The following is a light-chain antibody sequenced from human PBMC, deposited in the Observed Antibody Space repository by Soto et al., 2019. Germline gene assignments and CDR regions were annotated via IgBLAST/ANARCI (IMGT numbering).Light chain of an antibody. CDR1: SSDIGDHNS. CDR2: AVS. Sequence: QSVLTQPASVSGSPGQSITISCTGTSSDIGDHNSVSWYLQQPGKAPKLMIYAVSNRPSGVSNRFSGSKSGNTASLTISGLQAEDEADYYCSLYTTSTTVIFGGGTKVTVL. J-gene: IGLJ2*01. CDR3: SLYTTSTTVI. V-gene: IGLV2-14*03.